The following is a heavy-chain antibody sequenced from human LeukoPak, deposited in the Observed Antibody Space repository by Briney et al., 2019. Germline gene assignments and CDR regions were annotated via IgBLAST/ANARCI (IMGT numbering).Heavy chain of an antibody. V-gene: IGHV4-39*01. J-gene: IGHJ4*02. CDR1: GGSISSSSSYY. Sequence: PSETLSLTCTVSGGSISSSSSYYWGWIRQPPGKGLEWIGSIYYSGSTYYNPSLKSRVTISVDTSKNQFSLKLSSVTAADTAVYYCARVVPMYSSDWYDDYWGQGTLVTVSS. CDR3: ARVVPMYSSDWYDDY. D-gene: IGHD6-19*01. CDR2: IYYSGST.